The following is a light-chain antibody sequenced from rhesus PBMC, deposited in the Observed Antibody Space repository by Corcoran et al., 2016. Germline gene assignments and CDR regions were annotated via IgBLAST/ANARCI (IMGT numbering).Light chain of an antibody. V-gene: IGKV1S16*01. Sequence: DIQMTQSPSSLSASVGDTVTISCRASPGISNFLAWHQQKPGKAPKPLIYYASSLENGVPSRFSCSGTGTDFTLTISSVQPENFATCYWQQHNSYPYSFGQGTKVEIK. J-gene: IGKJ2*01. CDR3: QQHNSYPYS. CDR2: YAS. CDR1: PGISNF.